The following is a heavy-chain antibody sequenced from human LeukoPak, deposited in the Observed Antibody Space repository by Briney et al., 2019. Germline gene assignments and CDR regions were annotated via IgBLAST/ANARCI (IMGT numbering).Heavy chain of an antibody. Sequence: GGSLRLSCAASGFTFDDYAMHWVRQAPGKGLEWISGINWNSGGIGYADSVKGRFTISRDNAKNSLYLQMNSLRPEDTALYYCAKDMGYNSGWPLSYYTMDVWGQGTTVTVSS. CDR2: INWNSGGI. V-gene: IGHV3-9*01. CDR3: AKDMGYNSGWPLSYYTMDV. D-gene: IGHD6-19*01. J-gene: IGHJ6*02. CDR1: GFTFDDYA.